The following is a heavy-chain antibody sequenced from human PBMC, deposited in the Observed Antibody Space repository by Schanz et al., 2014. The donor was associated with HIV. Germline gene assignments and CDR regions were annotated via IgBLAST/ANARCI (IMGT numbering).Heavy chain of an antibody. CDR1: GYTFSDYY. V-gene: IGHV1-2*02. CDR3: ARGARYGMDV. CDR2: INPNEGDT. Sequence: QVQLVQSGADVKKPGASVKVSCKSSGYTFSDYYIHWVRQAPGQGLEWMGWINPNEGDTKFAQKFRGRVTMTRDTSISTAYMELRSLRSDDTAVYYCARGARYGMDVWGQGTTVTVSS. J-gene: IGHJ6*02.